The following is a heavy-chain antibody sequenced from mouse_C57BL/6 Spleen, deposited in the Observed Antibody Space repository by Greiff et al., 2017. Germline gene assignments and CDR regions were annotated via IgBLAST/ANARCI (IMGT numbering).Heavy chain of an antibody. J-gene: IGHJ4*01. V-gene: IGHV1-85*01. CDR2: IYPRDGST. Sequence: VQLQQPGPELVKPGASVKLSCKASGYTFPSYDINWVKQRPGQGLEWIGWIYPRDGSTKYNEQFKGKATLTVDTSSSTAYMELHSLTSEDSAVYFCARRDVYAMDYWGQGTSVTVSS. CDR1: GYTFPSYD. CDR3: ARRDVYAMDY.